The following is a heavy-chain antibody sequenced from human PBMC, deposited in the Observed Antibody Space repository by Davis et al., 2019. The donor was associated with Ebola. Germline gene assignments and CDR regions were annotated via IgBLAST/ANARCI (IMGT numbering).Heavy chain of an antibody. CDR2: ISYDGSNK. CDR3: AREYTVPYGMDV. J-gene: IGHJ6*04. V-gene: IGHV3-30-3*01. Sequence: GESLKISCAASGFTFSSYAMHWVRQAPGKGLEWVAVISYDGSNKYYADSVKGRFTISRDNSKNTLYLQMNSLRAEDTAVYYCAREYTVPYGMDVWGKGTTVTVSS. CDR1: GFTFSSYA. D-gene: IGHD2-2*02.